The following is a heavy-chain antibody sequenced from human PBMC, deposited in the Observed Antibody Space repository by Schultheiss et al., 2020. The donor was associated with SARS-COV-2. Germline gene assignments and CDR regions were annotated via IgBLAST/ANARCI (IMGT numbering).Heavy chain of an antibody. Sequence: ALVKVSCKASGYTFTSYFMHWVRQAPGQGLEWVGIISPSGGSTTYAQKFQGRVTMTRDTSTSTVYMELSSLKSEDTAVYYCARGGCSSTSCFAVPFNYWGQGTLVTVSS. CDR2: ISPSGGST. J-gene: IGHJ4*02. CDR1: GYTFTSYF. CDR3: ARGGCSSTSCFAVPFNY. D-gene: IGHD2-2*01. V-gene: IGHV1-46*01.